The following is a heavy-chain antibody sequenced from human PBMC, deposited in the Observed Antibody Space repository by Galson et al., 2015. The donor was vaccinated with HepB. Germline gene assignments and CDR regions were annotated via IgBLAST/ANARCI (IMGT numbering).Heavy chain of an antibody. Sequence: SLRLSCAASGFTFDDYAMHWVRQAPGKGLEWVSLISWDGGSTYYADSVKGRFTISRDNSKNSLYLQMNGLRAEDTALYYCAKSLVSYYDSSGYQFFPLSFDYWGQGTLVTVSS. V-gene: IGHV3-43D*03. CDR3: AKSLVSYYDSSGYQFFPLSFDY. D-gene: IGHD3-22*01. CDR1: GFTFDDYA. J-gene: IGHJ4*02. CDR2: ISWDGGST.